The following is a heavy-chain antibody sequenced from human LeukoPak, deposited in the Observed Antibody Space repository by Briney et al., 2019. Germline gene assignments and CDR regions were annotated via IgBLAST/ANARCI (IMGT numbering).Heavy chain of an antibody. D-gene: IGHD5-18*01. Sequence: SGTLSLTCTVSGGSISSSNWWSWVRQPPGKGLEWIGEIYHSGRTNYNPSLKSRLTISVDTSKNQFSLKLSSVTAADTAVYYCASLLSNSPAEYFQHWGQGTLVTVSS. CDR3: ASLLSNSPAEYFQH. CDR2: IYHSGRT. CDR1: GGSISSSNW. V-gene: IGHV4-4*02. J-gene: IGHJ1*01.